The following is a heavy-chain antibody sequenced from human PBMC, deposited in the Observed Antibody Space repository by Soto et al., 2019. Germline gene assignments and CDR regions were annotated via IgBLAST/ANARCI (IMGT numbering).Heavy chain of an antibody. V-gene: IGHV4-34*01. D-gene: IGHD1-1*01. CDR2: INHSGST. CDR3: ARLVNWNSFDY. J-gene: IGHJ4*02. Sequence: SETLSLTCAVYGGSFSGYSWTWIRQPPGKGLEWIGYINHSGSTNYNPSLKSRVTISVDTSKNQFSLKLSSVTAADTAVYYCARLVNWNSFDYWGQGTLVTISS. CDR1: GGSFSGYS.